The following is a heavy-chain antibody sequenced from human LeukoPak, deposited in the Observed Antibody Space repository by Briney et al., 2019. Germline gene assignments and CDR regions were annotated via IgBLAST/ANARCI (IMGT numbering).Heavy chain of an antibody. CDR1: GFTFSSYS. Sequence: GGSLRLSCAASGFTFSSYSMNWVRQAPGKGLEWVSSISSSSSYIYYADSVKGRFTISRDNAKNSLYLQMNSLRAEDTAVYYCACDYGDYDPNAFDIWGQGTMVTVSS. CDR2: ISSSSSYI. V-gene: IGHV3-21*01. CDR3: ACDYGDYDPNAFDI. J-gene: IGHJ3*02. D-gene: IGHD4-17*01.